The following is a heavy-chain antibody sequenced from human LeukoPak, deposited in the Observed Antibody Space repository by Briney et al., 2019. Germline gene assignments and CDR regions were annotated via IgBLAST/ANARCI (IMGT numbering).Heavy chain of an antibody. CDR1: GFTFSSYS. D-gene: IGHD3-22*01. CDR2: ISSSSSYI. V-gene: IGHV3-21*01. CDR3: ARDLNMIVVVPKHDAFDI. Sequence: AGGSLRLSCAASGFTFSSYSMNWVSQAPGKGLEWVSSISSSSSYIYYADSVKGRFTISRDNAKNSLYLQMNSLRAEDTAVYYCARDLNMIVVVPKHDAFDIWGQGTMVTVSS. J-gene: IGHJ3*02.